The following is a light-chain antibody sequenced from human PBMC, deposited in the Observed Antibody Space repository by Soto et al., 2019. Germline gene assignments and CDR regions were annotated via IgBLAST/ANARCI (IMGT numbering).Light chain of an antibody. CDR1: QSVSNN. J-gene: IGKJ4*01. CDR2: HAS. V-gene: IGKV3-15*01. Sequence: EIVMTQSPATLSVSPGERATLSCRASQSVSNNFAWYQQKPGQAPRLLIYHASPRATGIPARFSGSGSGTEFTPTISSLQSEDFAVYYCQQYNKWPLTFGGGTKLEI. CDR3: QQYNKWPLT.